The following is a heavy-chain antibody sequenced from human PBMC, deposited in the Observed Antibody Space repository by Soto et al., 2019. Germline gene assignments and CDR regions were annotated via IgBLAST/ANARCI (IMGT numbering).Heavy chain of an antibody. CDR2: IYYGGSA. V-gene: IGHV4-59*08. D-gene: IGHD2-8*01. CDR3: SRGGHCTDGVCSALDY. Sequence: QVQLQQSGPGLVKPSETLSLTCTVSGGSISTYYWSWIRQPPGKGLEWIGYIYYGGSANYNPSLESRVTISLDRSKKPFSRRLNSVTAADTAVYYCSRGGHCTDGVCSALDYWGQGTLVTVSS. CDR1: GGSISTYY. J-gene: IGHJ4*02.